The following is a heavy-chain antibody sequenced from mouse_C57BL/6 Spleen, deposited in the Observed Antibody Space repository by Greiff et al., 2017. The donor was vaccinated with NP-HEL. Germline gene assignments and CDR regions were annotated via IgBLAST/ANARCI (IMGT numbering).Heavy chain of an antibody. J-gene: IGHJ3*01. CDR2: IYPGDGDT. CDR3: ARDETTLVPPWFAY. V-gene: IGHV1-82*01. D-gene: IGHD1-1*01. CDR1: GYAFSSSW. Sequence: QVQLQQSGPELVKPGASVKISCKASGYAFSSSWMNWVKQRPGKGLEWIGRIYPGDGDTNYNGKFKGKATLTADKSSSTAYMQLSSLTSEDSAVYFCARDETTLVPPWFAYWGKGTLVTVSA.